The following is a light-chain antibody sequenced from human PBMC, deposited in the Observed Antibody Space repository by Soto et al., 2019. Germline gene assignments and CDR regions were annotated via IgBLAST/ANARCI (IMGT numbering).Light chain of an antibody. CDR3: QQDNNYPLP. Sequence: DIQMTQSPSTLSASVGERVTITCRASQSISSWLAWYQQKPGKAPKLLIYDASTLESGVPSRFTGSGSRTEFTLPISRLQPEDLAVYYCQQDNNYPLPFGQGTRVDIK. CDR2: DAS. J-gene: IGKJ1*01. CDR1: QSISSW. V-gene: IGKV1-5*01.